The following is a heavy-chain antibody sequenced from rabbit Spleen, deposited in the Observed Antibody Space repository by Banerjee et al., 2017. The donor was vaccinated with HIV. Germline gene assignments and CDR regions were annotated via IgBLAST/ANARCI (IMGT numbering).Heavy chain of an antibody. Sequence: QQQLEESGRGLVKPGGTLTLTCKASGIDFSNYYFMCWVRQAPGKGLEWIACIVTSSGSSGMTVYASWAKGRFTISKTSSTTVTLQLNSLTAADTATYFCVRDQAGDADYGPYYLNLWGPGTLVTVS. CDR1: GIDFSNYYF. J-gene: IGHJ4*01. V-gene: IGHV1S45*01. D-gene: IGHD2-1*01. CDR2: IVTSSGSSGMT. CDR3: VRDQAGDADYGPYYLNL.